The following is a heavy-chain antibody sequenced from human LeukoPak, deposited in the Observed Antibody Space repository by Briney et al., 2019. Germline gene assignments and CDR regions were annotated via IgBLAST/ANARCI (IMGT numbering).Heavy chain of an antibody. J-gene: IGHJ5*02. CDR2: IKQDGSEK. V-gene: IGHV3-7*01. Sequence: PGGSLRLSCAASGFTFSSYWMSWVRQAPGKGLEWVANIKQDGSEKYYVDSVKGRFTISRDNAKNSLYLQMNSLRAEDTAVYYCARDRVGHSGYDWYRWFDPWGQGTLVTVSS. CDR1: GFTFSSYW. CDR3: ARDRVGHSGYDWYRWFDP. D-gene: IGHD5-12*01.